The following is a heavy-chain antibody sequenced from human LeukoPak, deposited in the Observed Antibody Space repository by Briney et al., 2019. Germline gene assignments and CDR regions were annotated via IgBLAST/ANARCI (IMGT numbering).Heavy chain of an antibody. V-gene: IGHV3-30*18. J-gene: IGHJ4*02. Sequence: GSLRLSCAASGFTFSSHGMHWVRQAPGKALEWVAVTSYDGTTKYYADSAKGRFNISRDNSKNTLYLQMNSLRVDDTAVYYCAKDATLFGDQYFDYWGQGTLVIVSS. CDR2: TSYDGTTK. CDR3: AKDATLFGDQYFDY. CDR1: GFTFSSHG. D-gene: IGHD3-10*01.